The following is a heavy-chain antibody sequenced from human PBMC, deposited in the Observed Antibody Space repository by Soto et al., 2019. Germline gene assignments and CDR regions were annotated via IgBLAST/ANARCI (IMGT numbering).Heavy chain of an antibody. Sequence: QVQLVESGGGVVQPGRSLRLSCAASGFTFSSYAMHWVRQAPGKGLEWVAVISYDGSNKYYADSVKGRFTISRDNSKNTLYLQMNSLRAEDTAVYYCARGGSGFLEWLLGKGFDYWGQGTLVTVSS. CDR3: ARGGSGFLEWLLGKGFDY. CDR1: GFTFSSYA. CDR2: ISYDGSNK. V-gene: IGHV3-30-3*01. J-gene: IGHJ4*02. D-gene: IGHD3-3*01.